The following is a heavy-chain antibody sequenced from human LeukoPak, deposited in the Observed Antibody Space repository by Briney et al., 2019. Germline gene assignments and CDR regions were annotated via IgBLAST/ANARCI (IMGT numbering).Heavy chain of an antibody. CDR2: IYYSGST. CDR1: GGSISSGGYY. V-gene: IGHV4-30-4*01. Sequence: SQTLSLTCTVSGGSISSGGYYWSWIRQPPGKGLEWIGYIYYSGSTYYNPSLKSRVTISVDTSKNQFSLKLSSVTAADTAVYYCARTNYYDSSGYWAFFDYWGQGTLVTVSS. J-gene: IGHJ4*02. D-gene: IGHD3-22*01. CDR3: ARTNYYDSSGYWAFFDY.